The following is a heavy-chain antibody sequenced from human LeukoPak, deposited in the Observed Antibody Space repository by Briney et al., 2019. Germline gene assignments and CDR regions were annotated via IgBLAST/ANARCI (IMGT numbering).Heavy chain of an antibody. CDR1: GYTFTSYA. Sequence: GASVKVSCKASGYTFTSYAMHWARQAPGQRLEWMGWINAGNGNTKYSQKFQGRVTITRDTSASTAYMELSSLRSEDTAVYYCARDRIIMVRGIEYWGQGTLVTVSS. J-gene: IGHJ4*02. V-gene: IGHV1-3*01. D-gene: IGHD3-10*01. CDR3: ARDRIIMVRGIEY. CDR2: INAGNGNT.